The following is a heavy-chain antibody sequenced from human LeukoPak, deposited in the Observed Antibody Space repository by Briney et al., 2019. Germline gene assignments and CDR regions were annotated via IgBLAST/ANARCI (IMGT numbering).Heavy chain of an antibody. CDR1: GGSISSYY. J-gene: IGHJ4*02. V-gene: IGHV4-59*01. CDR2: IYYSGST. CDR3: AGLEYSSSPGPYYFDY. Sequence: SETLSLTCTVSGGSISSYYWSWIRQPPGKGLEWIGYIYYSGSTNYNPSLESRVTISVDTSKNQFSLKLSSVTAADTAVYYCAGLEYSSSPGPYYFDYWGQGTLVTVSS. D-gene: IGHD6-6*01.